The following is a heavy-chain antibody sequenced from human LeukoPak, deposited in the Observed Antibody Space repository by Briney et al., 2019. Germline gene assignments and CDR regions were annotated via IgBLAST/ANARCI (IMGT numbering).Heavy chain of an antibody. Sequence: ASVKVSCKASGYTFTVFYMHWVRQAPGQGLEWMGWINPNSGGTNYAQKFQGRVTMTRDTSISTAYMELSRLRSDDTAVYYCARDVDSSSWTYPSDYWGQGTLVTVSS. CDR3: ARDVDSSSWTYPSDY. CDR1: GYTFTVFY. J-gene: IGHJ4*02. D-gene: IGHD6-13*01. V-gene: IGHV1-2*02. CDR2: INPNSGGT.